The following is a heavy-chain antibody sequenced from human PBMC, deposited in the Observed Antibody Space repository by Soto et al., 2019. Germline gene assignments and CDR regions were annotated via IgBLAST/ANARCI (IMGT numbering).Heavy chain of an antibody. CDR2: IKQDGSEK. Sequence: GGSLRLSCAASGFTFSSYWMSWVRQAPGKGLEWVANIKQDGSEKYYVDSVKGRFTISRDNAKNLLYLQMNSLRAEDTAVYYCASILVTFRYYYYGMDVWGQGTTVTVSS. D-gene: IGHD2-21*02. V-gene: IGHV3-7*01. CDR1: GFTFSSYW. J-gene: IGHJ6*02. CDR3: ASILVTFRYYYYGMDV.